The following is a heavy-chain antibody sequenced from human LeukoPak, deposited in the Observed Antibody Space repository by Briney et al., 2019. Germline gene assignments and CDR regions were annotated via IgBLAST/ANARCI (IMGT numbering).Heavy chain of an antibody. CDR2: IYTSGST. J-gene: IGHJ5*02. CDR3: ARGCSSTSCYYDDWFDP. Sequence: SETLSLTCTVSGGSISSYYWSWIRQPAGKGLEWIGRIYTSGSTNYNPSLKSRVTMSVDTSKNQFSLKLSSVTAADTAVYYCARGCSSTSCYYDDWFDPRGQGTLVTVSS. V-gene: IGHV4-4*07. CDR1: GGSISSYY. D-gene: IGHD2-2*01.